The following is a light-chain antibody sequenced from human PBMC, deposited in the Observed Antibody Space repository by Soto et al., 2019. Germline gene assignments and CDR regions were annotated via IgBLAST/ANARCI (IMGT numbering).Light chain of an antibody. CDR3: QQFGSSPGFT. Sequence: EIVLTQSPGTLSLSPGERATLSCRASQSINSRYLAWYQQKPGRAPRLLIYGASSRATGIPDRFSGSGSGTDFTLTISRLEPEDFAVYYCQQFGSSPGFTFGPGTIVDIK. V-gene: IGKV3-20*01. CDR2: GAS. CDR1: QSINSRY. J-gene: IGKJ3*01.